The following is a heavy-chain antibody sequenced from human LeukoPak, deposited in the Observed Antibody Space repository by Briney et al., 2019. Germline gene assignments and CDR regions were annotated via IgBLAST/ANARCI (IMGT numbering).Heavy chain of an antibody. CDR2: ISSSSSYI. CDR3: ARDLLLWFGELSAPTFDY. J-gene: IGHJ4*02. CDR1: GFTFSSCS. Sequence: GGSLRLSCAASGFTFSSCSMNWVRQASGKGLEWVSSISSSSSYIYYADSVKGRFTISRDNAKNSLYLQMNSLRAEDTAVYYCARDLLLWFGELSAPTFDYWGQGTLVTVSS. D-gene: IGHD3-10*01. V-gene: IGHV3-21*01.